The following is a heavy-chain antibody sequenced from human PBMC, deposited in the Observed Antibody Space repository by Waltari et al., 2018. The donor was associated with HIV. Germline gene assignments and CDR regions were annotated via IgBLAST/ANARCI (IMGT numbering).Heavy chain of an antibody. Sequence: EVQLVESGGGLVQPGGSLRLSCAASGFTFSSYEMHWVRQAPGKGLEWVSYISSRGSTIYYADSVKGRFTITRDNAKNALYLQMNSLRAEDTAVYYCARDNYKAAAGNDAFDIWGQGRMVTVSS. CDR2: ISSRGSTI. V-gene: IGHV3-48*03. CDR1: GFTFSSYE. J-gene: IGHJ3*02. CDR3: ARDNYKAAAGNDAFDI. D-gene: IGHD6-13*01.